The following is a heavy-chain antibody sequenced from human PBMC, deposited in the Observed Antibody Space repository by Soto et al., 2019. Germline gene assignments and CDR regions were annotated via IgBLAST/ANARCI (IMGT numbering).Heavy chain of an antibody. V-gene: IGHV1-69*06. Sequence: GASVKVSCKASGGTFSSYAISWVRQAPGQGLEWMGGIIPIFGTANYAQKFQGRVTITADKSTSTAYMELSSLRSEDTAVYYCARESPSWDGYNYLFDYWGQGTLVTVSS. CDR2: IIPIFGTA. CDR3: ARESPSWDGYNYLFDY. CDR1: GGTFSSYA. D-gene: IGHD5-12*01. J-gene: IGHJ4*02.